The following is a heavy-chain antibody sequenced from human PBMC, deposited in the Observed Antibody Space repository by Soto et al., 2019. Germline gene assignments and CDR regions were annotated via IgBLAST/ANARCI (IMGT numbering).Heavy chain of an antibody. D-gene: IGHD3-10*01. CDR3: VRDGRYYGSGSYQPFDY. J-gene: IGHJ4*02. Sequence: QVQLVQSGAEVKKPGASVKVSCKASGYTFTSYGISWVRQAPGQGLEWMGWISAYNGNTNYAQKLQGRVTMTTDTSTSTAYMELRSLRSDDTAVYYCVRDGRYYGSGSYQPFDYWGQGTLVTVSS. CDR2: ISAYNGNT. V-gene: IGHV1-18*01. CDR1: GYTFTSYG.